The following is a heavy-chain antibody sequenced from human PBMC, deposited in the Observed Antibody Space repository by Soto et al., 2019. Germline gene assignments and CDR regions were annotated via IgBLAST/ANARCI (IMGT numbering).Heavy chain of an antibody. J-gene: IGHJ5*02. D-gene: IGHD6-13*01. CDR1: GFTFSSYW. V-gene: IGHV3-74*01. CDR3: ARARASYSSSWYGFDP. Sequence: GGSLRLSCAASGFTFSSYWMHWVRQAPGKGLVWVSRINSDGSSTSYADSVKGRFTISRDNAKNTLYLQINSLRAEDRAVYYCARARASYSSSWYGFDPWGQGTLVTVSS. CDR2: INSDGSST.